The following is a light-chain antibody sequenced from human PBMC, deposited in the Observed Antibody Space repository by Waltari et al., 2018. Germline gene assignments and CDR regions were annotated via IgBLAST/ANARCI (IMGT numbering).Light chain of an antibody. CDR3: QAFDTSLSDGVV. CDR2: GNN. Sequence: QSILTQPPSVSGAPGQRVTIPCTGSSSNIGADHEVHWYQDFPGRGRKLLIYGNNQRPSGVPDRFSGSKSGTSASLTITGIQAEDEADYYGQAFDTSLSDGVVFGGGTKV. J-gene: IGLJ2*01. CDR1: SSNIGADHE. V-gene: IGLV1-40*02.